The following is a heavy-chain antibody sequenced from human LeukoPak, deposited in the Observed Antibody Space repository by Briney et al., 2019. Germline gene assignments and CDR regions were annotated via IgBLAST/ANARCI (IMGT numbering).Heavy chain of an antibody. V-gene: IGHV1-69*13. Sequence: ASVKVSCKASGGTFSNYAISWVRQAPGQGLEWMGGIIPIFGTGNYAQKFQGRVTITADESTSTAYMELSSLRSEDTAVYFCARDFHYSGSGSYYNRAFDIWGQGTVVTASS. J-gene: IGHJ3*02. D-gene: IGHD3-10*01. CDR3: ARDFHYSGSGSYYNRAFDI. CDR1: GGTFSNYA. CDR2: IIPIFGTG.